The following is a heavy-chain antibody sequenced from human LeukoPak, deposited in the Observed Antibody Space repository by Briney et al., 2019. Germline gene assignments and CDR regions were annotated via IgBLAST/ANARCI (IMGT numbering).Heavy chain of an antibody. CDR2: IRSKPTNYAT. V-gene: IGHV3-73*01. J-gene: IGHJ4*02. CDR3: TRVWLQYFDY. CDR1: GFAFSRPA. Sequence: GGSLRLSCAASGFAFSRPAMHWLRQAPGKGLEWVGRIRSKPTNYATTYSASVEGRFTISRDDSKRIAYLQMNSLKTDDTAVYYCTRVWLQYFDYWGQGTLITVSS. D-gene: IGHD5-24*01.